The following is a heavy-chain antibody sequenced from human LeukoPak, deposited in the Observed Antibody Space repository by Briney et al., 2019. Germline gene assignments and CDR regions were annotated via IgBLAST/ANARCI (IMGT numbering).Heavy chain of an antibody. CDR2: INPSGGST. D-gene: IGHD3-9*01. Sequence: ASVKVSCKASGYTFTSYYMHWVRQAPGQGLEWMGIINPSGGSTSYAQKFQGRVTMTRDTSISTAYMELSRLRSDDTAAYYCARWYYDILTGYYHFDYWGQGTLVTVSS. CDR1: GYTFTSYY. J-gene: IGHJ4*02. V-gene: IGHV1-46*01. CDR3: ARWYYDILTGYYHFDY.